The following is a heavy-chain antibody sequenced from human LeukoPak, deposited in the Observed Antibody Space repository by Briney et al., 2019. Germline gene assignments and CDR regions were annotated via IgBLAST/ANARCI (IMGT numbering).Heavy chain of an antibody. CDR3: ARGLSYDSSGPKFDP. CDR1: GGSVSSSRDY. D-gene: IGHD3-22*01. CDR2: IYTSGST. V-gene: IGHV4-61*02. Sequence: SETLSLTCPVSGGSVSSSRDYWSWIRQPAGKGLEWIGRIYTSGSTNYNPSLKSRVTISVDTSKNQFSLKLSSVTAADTAVYYCARGLSYDSSGPKFDPWGQGTLVTVSS. J-gene: IGHJ5*02.